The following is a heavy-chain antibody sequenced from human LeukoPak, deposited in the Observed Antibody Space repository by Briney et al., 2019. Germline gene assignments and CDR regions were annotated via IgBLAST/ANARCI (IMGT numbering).Heavy chain of an antibody. CDR1: GGSFSGYY. D-gene: IGHD3-10*01. V-gene: IGHV4-34*01. J-gene: IGHJ4*02. CDR3: ARLPRRITMVRGVSPFDY. Sequence: SETLSLTCAVYGGSFSGYYWSWLRQPPGKGLEWIGEINHSGSTNYNPSLKSRVTISVDTSKNQFSLKLSSVTAADTAVYYCARLPRRITMVRGVSPFDYWGQGTLVTVSS. CDR2: INHSGST.